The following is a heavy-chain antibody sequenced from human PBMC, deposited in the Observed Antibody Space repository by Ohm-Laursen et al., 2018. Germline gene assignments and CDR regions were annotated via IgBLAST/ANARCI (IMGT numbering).Heavy chain of an antibody. CDR3: ARDLADSSGAPFDP. CDR2: ISYDGSNK. D-gene: IGHD3-22*01. V-gene: IGHV3-30*03. J-gene: IGHJ5*02. CDR1: GFTFSSYG. Sequence: SLRLSCAASGFTFSSYGMHWVRQAPGKGLEWVAVISYDGSNKYYADSLKGRFTISRDNAKNSLYLQMNSLRAEDTAVYYCARDLADSSGAPFDPWGQGTLVTVSS.